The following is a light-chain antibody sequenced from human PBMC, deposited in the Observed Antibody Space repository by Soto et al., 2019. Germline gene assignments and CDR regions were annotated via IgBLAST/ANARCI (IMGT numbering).Light chain of an antibody. V-gene: IGKV1-5*02. Sequence: DIQMTQSPSSLSASVGDRVTIICQASQDISNYLNWYQQKPGEAPKLLIAEASRLESGVPSRFSGGGSGTEFTLTISRLQPDDVATYYCQHYISFPWTFGQGTKVDIK. J-gene: IGKJ1*01. CDR1: QDISNY. CDR2: EAS. CDR3: QHYISFPWT.